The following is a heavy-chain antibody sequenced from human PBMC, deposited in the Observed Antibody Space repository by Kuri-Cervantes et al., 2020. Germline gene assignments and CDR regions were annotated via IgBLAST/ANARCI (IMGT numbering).Heavy chain of an antibody. V-gene: IGHV3-53*01. D-gene: IGHD1-26*01. J-gene: IGHJ3*02. Sequence: GGSLRLSCAASGFNVSRNYMSWVRQAPGKGLEWVPVISSGGSTYYADSVKGRFTISRDNSKNTLYLQMNSLRAEDTAVYYCAREIPFIVGPYAFDIWGQGTLVTVSS. CDR1: GFNVSRNY. CDR3: AREIPFIVGPYAFDI. CDR2: ISSGGST.